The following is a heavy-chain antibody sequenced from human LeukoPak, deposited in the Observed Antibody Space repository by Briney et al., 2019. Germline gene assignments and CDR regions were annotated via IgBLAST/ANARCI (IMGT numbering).Heavy chain of an antibody. D-gene: IGHD3-10*01. CDR2: INWNGGST. CDR1: GFTFDDFG. J-gene: IGHJ4*02. Sequence: PGGSLRLSCAASGFTFDDFGMSWVRHAPGKGLEWVSNINWNGGSTGYADSVKGRFTISRDNAKNSLYLQMNSLRAEDTALYYCVRGQNYGSATFYSFDYWGQGTLVTVSS. V-gene: IGHV3-20*04. CDR3: VRGQNYGSATFYSFDY.